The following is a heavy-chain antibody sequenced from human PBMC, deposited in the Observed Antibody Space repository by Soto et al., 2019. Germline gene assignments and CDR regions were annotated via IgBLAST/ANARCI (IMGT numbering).Heavy chain of an antibody. CDR2: INSDGSST. D-gene: IGHD2-15*01. CDR3: ARTSLVVAAATREDY. CDR1: GFTFSSYW. V-gene: IGHV3-74*01. Sequence: EVQLVESGGGLVQPGGSLRLSCAASGFTFSSYWMHWVRQAPGKGLVWVSRINSDGSSTSYADSVKGRFTISRDNAKNTLYLQMNSLRAEDTAVYYWARTSLVVAAATREDYWGQGTLVTVSS. J-gene: IGHJ4*02.